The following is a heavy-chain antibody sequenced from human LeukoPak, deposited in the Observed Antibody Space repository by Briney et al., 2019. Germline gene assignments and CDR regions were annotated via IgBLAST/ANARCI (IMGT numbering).Heavy chain of an antibody. CDR1: GFTFSSSG. CDR3: ARDLMGAAAAKADWFDP. CDR2: ISSSSSYI. V-gene: IGHV3-21*01. J-gene: IGHJ5*02. D-gene: IGHD6-13*01. Sequence: GGSLRLSCAASGFTFSSSGMTWVRQVPGKGLEWVSSISSSSSYIYYADSVKGRFTISRDNAKNSLYLQMNSLRAEDTAVYYCARDLMGAAAAKADWFDPWGQGTLVTVSS.